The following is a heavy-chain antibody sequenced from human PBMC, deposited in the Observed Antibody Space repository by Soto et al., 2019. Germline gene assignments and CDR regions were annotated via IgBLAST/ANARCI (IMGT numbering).Heavy chain of an antibody. V-gene: IGHV4-39*01. J-gene: IGHJ6*03. D-gene: IGHD6-6*01. CDR3: ARAAEIAARLPYYYMDV. CDR2: IYYSGST. CDR1: GGSISSSSYY. Sequence: PSETLSLTCTVSGGSISSSSYYWGWIRQPPGKGLEWIGSIYYSGSTYYNPSLKSRVTISVDTSKNQFSLKLSSVTAADTAVYYCARAAEIAARLPYYYMDVWGKGTTVTLS.